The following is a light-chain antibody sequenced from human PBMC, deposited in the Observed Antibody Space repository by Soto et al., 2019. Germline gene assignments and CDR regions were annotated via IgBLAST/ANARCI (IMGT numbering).Light chain of an antibody. V-gene: IGKV1-5*01. CDR1: QSISSW. CDR3: QQYNSYLT. CDR2: DAS. J-gene: IGKJ4*01. Sequence: QMTQSPSTLSASVGDRVTITCRASQSISSWLAWYQQKPGKAPKLLIYDASSLESGVPSRFSGSGSGTEFTLTISSLQPDDFATYYCQQYNSYLTFGGGTKVDIK.